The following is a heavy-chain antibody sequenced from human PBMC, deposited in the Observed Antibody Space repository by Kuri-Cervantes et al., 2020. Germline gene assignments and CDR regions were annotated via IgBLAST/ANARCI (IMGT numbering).Heavy chain of an antibody. CDR2: ISSSSSYI. J-gene: IGHJ6*03. CDR3: ARPALVSSYYYMDV. Sequence: GESLKISCAASGFTFSGYSMNWVRQAPGKGLEWVSSISSSSSYIYYADSVKGRFTISRDNSKNTLYLQMNSLRAEDTAVYYCARPALVSSYYYMDVWGKGTTVTVSS. CDR1: GFTFSGYS. V-gene: IGHV3-21*01. D-gene: IGHD2-2*01.